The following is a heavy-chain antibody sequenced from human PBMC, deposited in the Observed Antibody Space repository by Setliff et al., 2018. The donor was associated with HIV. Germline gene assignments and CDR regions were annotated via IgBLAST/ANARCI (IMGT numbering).Heavy chain of an antibody. Sequence: PGESLKISCKGSGYSFITYWIAWVRQMPGKGLEWMGIIQPDDSDTRYSPSFQGQVTISADKSISTAYLQWSSLKASDSAVFYCASGPRRVTTIGYYLDYWGQGTLVTVSS. V-gene: IGHV5-51*01. D-gene: IGHD4-17*01. CDR2: IQPDDSDT. J-gene: IGHJ4*02. CDR3: ASGPRRVTTIGYYLDY. CDR1: GYSFITYW.